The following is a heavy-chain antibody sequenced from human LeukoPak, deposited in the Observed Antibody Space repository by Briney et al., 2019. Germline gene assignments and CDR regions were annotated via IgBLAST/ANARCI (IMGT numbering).Heavy chain of an antibody. CDR1: GDSISSDNYY. J-gene: IGHJ4*02. Sequence: SETLSLTCTVSGDSISSDNYYWGWVRQPPGKGLEWLARIYYSGSTYYNPSLKSRVTISVDMATNQFPLKLSSVTAADTAVYYCARQTMVRGVISNPIHYWGQGTLVTVSS. D-gene: IGHD3-10*01. V-gene: IGHV4-39*01. CDR2: IYYSGST. CDR3: ARQTMVRGVISNPIHY.